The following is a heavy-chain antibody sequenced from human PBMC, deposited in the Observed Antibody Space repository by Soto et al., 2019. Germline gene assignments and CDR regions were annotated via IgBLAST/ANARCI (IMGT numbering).Heavy chain of an antibody. CDR1: GGAISSYY. CDR2: IYYTGST. D-gene: IGHD5-18*01. J-gene: IGHJ4*02. Sequence: SETLSLTCTVSGGAISSYYWNWIRQPPGKGLEWIAYIYYTGSTNYNPSLKSRVAISLDTSKNQFSLKLSSVTAADTAVYYCARRYGSCFDYWGQGTLVTVSS. CDR3: ARRYGSCFDY. V-gene: IGHV4-59*08.